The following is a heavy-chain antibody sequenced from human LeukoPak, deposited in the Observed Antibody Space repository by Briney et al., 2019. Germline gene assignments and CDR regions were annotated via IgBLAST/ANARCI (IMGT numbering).Heavy chain of an antibody. J-gene: IGHJ3*02. D-gene: IGHD3-10*01. CDR2: INTNTGNP. CDR1: GYTFTSYA. V-gene: IGHV7-4-1*02. Sequence: ASVKVSCKASGYTFTSYAMNWVRQAPGQGLEWMGWINTNTGNPTYAQGFTGRFVFSLGTSVSTAYLQISSLKAEDTAVYYCARVMGSYYGSGSYYSHDAFDIWGQGTMVTVSS. CDR3: ARVMGSYYGSGSYYSHDAFDI.